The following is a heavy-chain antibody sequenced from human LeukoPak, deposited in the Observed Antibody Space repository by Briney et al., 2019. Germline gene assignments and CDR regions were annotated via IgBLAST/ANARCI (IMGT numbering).Heavy chain of an antibody. V-gene: IGHV1-2*06. CDR1: AYDFTGYH. J-gene: IGHJ4*02. D-gene: IGHD5-24*01. CDR2: LNPNTGHA. Sequence: PGASVKVPCKVVAYDFTGYHIHWVRHAPGQGPEWMGRLNPNTGHAVYAFKFQGRVTITGDTSSNTAYMEVTRLTSDDTALYYCAKDRDGADRIILWGQGTLVTVSS. CDR3: AKDRDGADRIIL.